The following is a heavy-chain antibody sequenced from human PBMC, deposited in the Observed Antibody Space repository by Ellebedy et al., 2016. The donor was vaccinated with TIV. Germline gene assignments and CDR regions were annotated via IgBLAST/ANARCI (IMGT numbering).Heavy chain of an antibody. D-gene: IGHD6-19*01. CDR2: FYSSGSG. Sequence: MPSEPLSLTCTVSGDSISGYYWSWIRQPPGKGLEWIGYFYSSGSGEYNPSLKSRVTTSVDTSRGQFSLRLNSVTAADTAVYYCARSGGWYTPYDYWGQGTLVTVSS. CDR3: ARSGGWYTPYDY. CDR1: GDSISGYY. V-gene: IGHV4-59*01. J-gene: IGHJ4*02.